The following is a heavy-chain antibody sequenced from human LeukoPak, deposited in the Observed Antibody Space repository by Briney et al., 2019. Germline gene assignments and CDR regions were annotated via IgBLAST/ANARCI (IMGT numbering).Heavy chain of an antibody. Sequence: GGSLRLSCAASGFTFDDYGMNWVRQAPGKGLEWVSLITTTSSYIYYADSVKGRFTISRDNAKNSLYLQMNSLRAEDTAVYYCARVLTGYSYYYYYYMDVWGKGTTVTVSS. J-gene: IGHJ6*03. CDR1: GFTFDDYG. D-gene: IGHD3-9*01. CDR2: ITTTSSYI. V-gene: IGHV3-21*01. CDR3: ARVLTGYSYYYYYYMDV.